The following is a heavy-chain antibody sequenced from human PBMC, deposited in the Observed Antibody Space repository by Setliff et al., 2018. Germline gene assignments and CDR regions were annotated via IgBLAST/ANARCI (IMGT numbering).Heavy chain of an antibody. D-gene: IGHD3-3*01. CDR2: INPNSGGT. V-gene: IGHV1-2*06. CDR1: GYAFTGYY. J-gene: IGHJ5*02. Sequence: ASVKVSCKASGYAFTGYYIHWVRQAPGQGLEWMGRINPNSGGTNYAQKFQGRVTMTRDTSISTAYMELSRLTSDDTAVYYCAREPWYYNFWSGYFYESSWFDPWGQGTLVTVSS. CDR3: AREPWYYNFWSGYFYESSWFDP.